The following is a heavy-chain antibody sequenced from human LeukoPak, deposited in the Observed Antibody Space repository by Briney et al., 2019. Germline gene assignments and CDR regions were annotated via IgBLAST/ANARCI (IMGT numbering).Heavy chain of an antibody. CDR3: ARDPLVPKYSNGVDV. V-gene: IGHV1-18*01. CDR1: GYTFTSYG. Sequence: ASVKVSCTASGYTFTSYGISGVRQAPGQGLEWVGWISTYNGGTDYAHNLHDRVTLTTDTSTSTAYMELRSLRSDDTAVYYCARDPLVPKYSNGVDVWGQGTTVTVSS. D-gene: IGHD2-2*01. CDR2: ISTYNGGT. J-gene: IGHJ6*02.